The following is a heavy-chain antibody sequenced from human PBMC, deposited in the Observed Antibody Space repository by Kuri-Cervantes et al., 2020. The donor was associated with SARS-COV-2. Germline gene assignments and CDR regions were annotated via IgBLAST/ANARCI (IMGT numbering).Heavy chain of an antibody. CDR3: ARVGEWTTVTSYYFDY. D-gene: IGHD4-17*01. CDR2: TYYRSKWYN. Sequence: LRLSCAISGDSVSSNSAAWNWIRQSPSRGLEWLGRTYYRSKWYNDYAVSVKSRITINPDTSKNQFSLQLNSVTPEDTAVYYCARVGEWTTVTSYYFDYWGQGTLVTVSS. J-gene: IGHJ4*02. V-gene: IGHV6-1*01. CDR1: GDSVSSNSAA.